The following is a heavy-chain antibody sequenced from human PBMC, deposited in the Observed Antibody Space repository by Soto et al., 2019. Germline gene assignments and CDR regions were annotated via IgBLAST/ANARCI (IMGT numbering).Heavy chain of an antibody. J-gene: IGHJ6*02. CDR3: AKPLQQWLLQGSGVDV. CDR1: GFSFSEYS. Sequence: PGGSLRLSCAVSGFSFSEYSMTWVRQAPGKGLQWVSAISGDTATTHYADSVKGRFTISRDNSRDTLYLQMNSLRVEDTAIYYCAKPLQQWLLQGSGVDVWGQGTTVTVSS. D-gene: IGHD6-19*01. V-gene: IGHV3-23*01. CDR2: ISGDTATT.